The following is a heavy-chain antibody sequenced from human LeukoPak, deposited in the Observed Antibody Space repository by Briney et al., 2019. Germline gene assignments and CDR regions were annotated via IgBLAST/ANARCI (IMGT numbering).Heavy chain of an antibody. CDR1: GGSISSYY. Sequence: SETLSLTCTVSGGSISSYYWSWIRQPPGKGLEWIGYIYSSGSTNYNPSLKSRVTISVDTSKNQFSLKLSSVTAADTAVYYCARDYSGSHDYWGQGTLVTVSS. V-gene: IGHV4-59*01. CDR2: IYSSGST. J-gene: IGHJ4*02. CDR3: ARDYSGSHDY. D-gene: IGHD1-26*01.